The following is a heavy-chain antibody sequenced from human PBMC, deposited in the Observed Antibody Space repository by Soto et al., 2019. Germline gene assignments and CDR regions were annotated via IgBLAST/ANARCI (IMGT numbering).Heavy chain of an antibody. CDR3: ARAPMVLTRSYFDS. D-gene: IGHD3-22*01. J-gene: IGHJ4*02. CDR1: DGSISNFY. CDR2: ISSSGNT. V-gene: IGHV4-59*13. Sequence: SETLSLTCTVSDGSISNFYWSWIRQPPGKGLEWIGYISSSGNTNYTPSLKSRVSISVDTSKNQFSLNLTSVTAADTAVYYCARAPMVLTRSYFDSWGQGTPVTVSS.